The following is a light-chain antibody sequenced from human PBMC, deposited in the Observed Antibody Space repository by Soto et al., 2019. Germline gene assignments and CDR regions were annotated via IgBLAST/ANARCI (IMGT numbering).Light chain of an antibody. CDR3: QQRSNWGGT. Sequence: EIVFTQSPATLSLSPGERATLSCRASQSVSSYLAWYQQKPGQAPRLLIYDASNRATGIPARFSGSGSGTDFTLTISSXEPEDFAVYYCQQRSNWGGTFGQGTKVDIK. CDR1: QSVSSY. V-gene: IGKV3-11*01. J-gene: IGKJ1*01. CDR2: DAS.